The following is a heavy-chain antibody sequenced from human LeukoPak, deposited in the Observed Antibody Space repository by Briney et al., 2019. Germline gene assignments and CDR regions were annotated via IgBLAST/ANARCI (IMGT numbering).Heavy chain of an antibody. CDR2: ISYDGSNK. CDR3: ANGPYYVISGYHYPNFDY. J-gene: IGHJ4*02. Sequence: GGSLRLSCAASGFTFSSYGMHWVGQAPGKGLEWVAVISYDGSNKYYADSVKGRFTISRDNSKNTLYLQVNSLRAEDTAVYYCANGPYYVISGYHYPNFDYWGQGTLVTVSS. D-gene: IGHD3-22*01. V-gene: IGHV3-30*18. CDR1: GFTFSSYG.